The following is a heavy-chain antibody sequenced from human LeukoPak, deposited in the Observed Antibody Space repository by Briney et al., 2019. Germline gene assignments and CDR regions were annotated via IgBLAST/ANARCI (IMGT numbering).Heavy chain of an antibody. Sequence: QPSETLSLTCAVYGGSFSGYYWSWIRQPPGKGLEWIGEINHSGSTNYSPSLKSRVTISVDTSKNQFSLKLSSVTAADTAVYYCARGRYSYYYYYYGMDVWGQGTTVTVSS. CDR2: INHSGST. D-gene: IGHD2-15*01. CDR3: ARGRYSYYYYYYGMDV. J-gene: IGHJ6*02. V-gene: IGHV4-34*01. CDR1: GGSFSGYY.